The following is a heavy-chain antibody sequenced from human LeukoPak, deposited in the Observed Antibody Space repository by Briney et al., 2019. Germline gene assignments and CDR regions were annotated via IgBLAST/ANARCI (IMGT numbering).Heavy chain of an antibody. CDR2: IYHSGST. CDR1: GYSISSGYY. CDR3: ARAPAAYYFES. D-gene: IGHD2-2*01. V-gene: IGHV4-38-2*01. Sequence: SETLSLTCVVSGYSISSGYYWGWIRQPPGKGLEWIASIYHSGSTYYNPSLKSRATISVDTSNNQFSLKLSSMTAADTAVYYCARAPAAYYFESWGQGTLVTVSS. J-gene: IGHJ4*02.